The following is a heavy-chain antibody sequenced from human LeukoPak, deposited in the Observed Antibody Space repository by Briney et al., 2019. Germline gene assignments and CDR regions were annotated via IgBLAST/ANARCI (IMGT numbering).Heavy chain of an antibody. J-gene: IGHJ4*02. CDR1: GFTFSDYY. Sequence: GGSLRLSCAASGFTFSDYYMSWIRQAPGKGLEWVSYISSSGSTIYYADSVKGRFTISRDNAKNSLYLQMNSLRAEDTAVYYCAKEAYAPVDSHFDYWGQGTLVTVSS. V-gene: IGHV3-11*01. D-gene: IGHD3-9*01. CDR3: AKEAYAPVDSHFDY. CDR2: ISSSGSTI.